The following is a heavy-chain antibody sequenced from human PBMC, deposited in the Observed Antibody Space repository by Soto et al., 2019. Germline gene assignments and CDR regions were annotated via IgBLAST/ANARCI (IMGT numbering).Heavy chain of an antibody. Sequence: GGSLRLSCAASGFTFSSYWMSWVRQAPGKGLEWVANIKQDGSEKYYVDSVKGRFTISRDNAKNSLYLQMNSLRAEDTAVYYCARDSYLYYDILTDPPFGLLDYWGQGTLVTVSS. D-gene: IGHD3-9*01. CDR3: ARDSYLYYDILTDPPFGLLDY. CDR2: IKQDGSEK. V-gene: IGHV3-7*01. CDR1: GFTFSSYW. J-gene: IGHJ4*02.